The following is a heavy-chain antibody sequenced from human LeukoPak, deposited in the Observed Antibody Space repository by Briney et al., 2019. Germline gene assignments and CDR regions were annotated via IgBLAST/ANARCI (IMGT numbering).Heavy chain of an antibody. CDR3: ARVGSSGWLNWFDP. V-gene: IGHV3-7*01. J-gene: IGHJ5*02. CDR2: IKQDGSEK. D-gene: IGHD6-19*01. CDR1: GFTFSSYW. Sequence: EGSLRLSCAASGFTFSSYWMSWVRRAPGKGLEWVANIKQDGSEKYYVDSVKGRFTISRDNAKNSLYLQMNSLRAEDTAVYYCARVGSSGWLNWFDPWGQGTLVTVSS.